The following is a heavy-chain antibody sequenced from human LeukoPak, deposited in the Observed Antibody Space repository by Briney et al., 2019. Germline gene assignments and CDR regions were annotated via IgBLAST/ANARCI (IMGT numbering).Heavy chain of an antibody. V-gene: IGHV3-21*01. CDR2: ISSSSSYI. J-gene: IGHJ4*02. CDR1: GFTFSSYS. D-gene: IGHD3-22*01. Sequence: PGGSLRLSCAASGFTFSSYSMNWVRQAPGKGLDWVSSISSSSSYIYYADSVKGRFTISRDNAKNSLYLQMNSLRAEDTAVYYCARDSSGYYSPFDYWGQGTLVTVSS. CDR3: ARDSSGYYSPFDY.